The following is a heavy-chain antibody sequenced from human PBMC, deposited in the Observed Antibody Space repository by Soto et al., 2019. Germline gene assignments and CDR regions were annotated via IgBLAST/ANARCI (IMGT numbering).Heavy chain of an antibody. V-gene: IGHV4-30-2*01. D-gene: IGHD3-22*01. CDR1: GGSISSGGYS. CDR2: IYHSGGT. J-gene: IGHJ4*02. Sequence: PSETLSLPCTVPGGSISSGGYSWNLIRQPSGKGLEWIGYIYHSGGTDYNPSLKSRVTITVDSSNNQFSLKLSSVTAADTAVYYCARDSRSGYYLEFWGQGTLVTVSS. CDR3: ARDSRSGYYLEF.